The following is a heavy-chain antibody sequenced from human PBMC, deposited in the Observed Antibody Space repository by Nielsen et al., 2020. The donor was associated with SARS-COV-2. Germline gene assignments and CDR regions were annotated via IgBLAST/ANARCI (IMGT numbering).Heavy chain of an antibody. D-gene: IGHD6-13*01. CDR1: GFTFSSYA. J-gene: IGHJ3*02. CDR3: ARGGFAAALAFDI. CDR2: ISYDGSNK. Sequence: GESLKISCAASGFTFSSYAMHWVRQAPGKGLEWVAVISYDGSNKYYADSVKGRFTISRDNSKNTLYLQMNSLRAEDTAVCYCARGGFAAALAFDIWGQGTMVTVSS. V-gene: IGHV3-30-3*01.